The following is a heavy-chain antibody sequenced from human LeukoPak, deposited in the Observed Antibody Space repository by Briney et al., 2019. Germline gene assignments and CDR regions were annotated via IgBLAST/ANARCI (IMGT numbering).Heavy chain of an antibody. CDR2: IYYSGST. CDR3: ARSLRGYSYVPPFDY. Sequence: SEALSLTCTVSGGSISSYYWSWIRQPPGKGLEWIGYIYYSGSTNYNPSLKSRVTISVDTSKNQSSLKLSSVTAADTAVYYCARSLRGYSYVPPFDYWGQGTLVTVSS. V-gene: IGHV4-59*01. CDR1: GGSISSYY. D-gene: IGHD5-18*01. J-gene: IGHJ4*02.